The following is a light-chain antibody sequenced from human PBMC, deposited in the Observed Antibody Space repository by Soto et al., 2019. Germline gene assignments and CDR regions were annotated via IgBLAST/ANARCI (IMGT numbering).Light chain of an antibody. Sequence: QSALTQPASVSGSPGQSITISCTGTRSDVGGYNFVSWYQQHPGKAPQLMIYDVSNRPSGVSNRFSGSKSGNTASLTISGLQAEDEADYYCSSYRSSSTGVFGTGTKLTVL. CDR1: RSDVGGYNF. CDR3: SSYRSSSTGV. CDR2: DVS. V-gene: IGLV2-14*01. J-gene: IGLJ1*01.